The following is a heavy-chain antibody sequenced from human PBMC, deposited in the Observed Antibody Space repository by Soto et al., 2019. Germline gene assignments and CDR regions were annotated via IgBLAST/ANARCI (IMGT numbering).Heavy chain of an antibody. J-gene: IGHJ4*02. CDR2: FRTSGDGGTT. D-gene: IGHD3-10*01. CDR3: AKKVNSGPGSQYFDY. CDR1: GFTFSSYS. Sequence: GSLRLSCAASGFTFSSYSMSGVRQAPGKGLEWVSGFRTSGDGGTTYYADSVKGRFTISRDNSKNMLFLQMNSLRAEDTAIYYCAKKVNSGPGSQYFDYWGQGTLVTVSS. V-gene: IGHV3-23*01.